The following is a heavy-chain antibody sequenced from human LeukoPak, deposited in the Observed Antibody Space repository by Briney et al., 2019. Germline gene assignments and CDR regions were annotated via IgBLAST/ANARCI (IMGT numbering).Heavy chain of an antibody. CDR2: IYYSGST. V-gene: IGHV4-34*01. J-gene: IGHJ3*02. CDR1: GGSFGGYY. Sequence: SETLSLTCAVYGGSFGGYYWGWIRQPPGKGLEWIGSIYYSGSTYYSPSLKSRVTISVDTSKNLLSLKLSSVTAADTAVYYCARDLYSSRTNDAFVMWGQGTMVTVSS. CDR3: ARDLYSSRTNDAFVM. D-gene: IGHD6-13*01.